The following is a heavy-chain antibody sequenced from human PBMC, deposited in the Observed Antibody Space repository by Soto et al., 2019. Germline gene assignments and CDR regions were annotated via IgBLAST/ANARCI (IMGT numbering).Heavy chain of an antibody. Sequence: GGSLSLSCATSGFTFHDYALSWVRQVPGKGLEWVSAISGSGGSTYYADSVKGRFTISRDNSKNTLYLQMNSLRADDTAVYYCAKVMVKNWFDPWGQGTLVTVSS. V-gene: IGHV3-23*01. CDR2: ISGSGGST. CDR1: GFTFHDYA. D-gene: IGHD5-18*01. CDR3: AKVMVKNWFDP. J-gene: IGHJ5*02.